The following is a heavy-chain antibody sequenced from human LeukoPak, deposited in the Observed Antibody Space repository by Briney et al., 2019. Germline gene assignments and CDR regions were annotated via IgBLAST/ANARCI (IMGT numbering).Heavy chain of an antibody. Sequence: GGSLRLSCAASGFTFSSYEMNWVRQAPGKGLEWVSYISSSSSYIYYADSVKGRFTISRDNAKNSLYLQMNSLRAEDTAVYYCARERSIAARPYYFDYWGQGTLVTVSS. J-gene: IGHJ4*02. D-gene: IGHD6-6*01. CDR3: ARERSIAARPYYFDY. CDR1: GFTFSSYE. V-gene: IGHV3-21*05. CDR2: ISSSSSYI.